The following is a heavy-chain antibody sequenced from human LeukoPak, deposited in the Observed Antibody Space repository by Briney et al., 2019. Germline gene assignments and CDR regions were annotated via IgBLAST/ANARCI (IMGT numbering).Heavy chain of an antibody. Sequence: PGRSLRLSCAASGFTFSSYGMHWVRQAPGKGLEWVAVISNDGTNKYYADSVKGRFTFSRDNSKITLYLQMNSLRTEDTAVYYCARVGWVLRYAFDIWGQGTMVTVSS. J-gene: IGHJ3*02. CDR1: GFTFSSYG. CDR2: ISNDGTNK. CDR3: ARVGWVLRYAFDI. V-gene: IGHV3-30*03. D-gene: IGHD3-16*01.